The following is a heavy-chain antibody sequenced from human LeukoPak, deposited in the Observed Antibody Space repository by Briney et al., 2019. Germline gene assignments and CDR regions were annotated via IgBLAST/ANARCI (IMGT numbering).Heavy chain of an antibody. J-gene: IGHJ4*02. D-gene: IGHD6-13*01. V-gene: IGHV3-11*03. CDR3: ATRAHSSSWYYFDY. CDR2: ISGSSSYT. Sequence: GGSLRLSCAASGFTFSDYYMNWIRQAPGKGLEWVSYISGSSSYTNYADSVKGRFTISRDNAKNSLYLQMNSLRAEDTAVYYCATRAHSSSWYYFDYWGQGTLVTVSS. CDR1: GFTFSDYY.